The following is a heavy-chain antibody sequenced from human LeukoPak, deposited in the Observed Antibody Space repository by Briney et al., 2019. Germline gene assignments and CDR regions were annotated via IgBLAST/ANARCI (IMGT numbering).Heavy chain of an antibody. J-gene: IGHJ5*02. CDR1: GGSISSYY. CDR3: ARVFRVGSSWYNWFDP. Sequence: SETLSLTCGVSGGSISSYYWSWIRQPPGKGLEWIGYIYYSGSTNYNPSLKSRVTISVDTSKNQFSLKLSSVTAADTAVYYCARVFRVGSSWYNWFDPWGQGTLVTVSS. CDR2: IYYSGST. D-gene: IGHD6-13*01. V-gene: IGHV4-59*12.